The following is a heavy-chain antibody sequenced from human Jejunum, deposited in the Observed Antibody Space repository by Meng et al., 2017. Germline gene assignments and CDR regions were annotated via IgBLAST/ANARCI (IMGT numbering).Heavy chain of an antibody. CDR3: IREAWGQLFDY. Sequence: GGSLRLSCAASGFTFGEYGMSWFRQAPGKGLEWVGYIQSNGGTTEYAASVQGRFTISRNDSKSIAHLQMNSLKSEDTAVYYWIREAWGQLFDYWGQGAVVTVSS. CDR1: GFTFGEYG. V-gene: IGHV3-49*03. CDR2: IQSNGGTT. J-gene: IGHJ4*02. D-gene: IGHD7-27*01.